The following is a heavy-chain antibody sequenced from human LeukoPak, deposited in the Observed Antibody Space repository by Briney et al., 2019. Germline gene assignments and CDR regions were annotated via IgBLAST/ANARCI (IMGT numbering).Heavy chain of an antibody. CDR3: ASWYCSSTSCYFGGWFDP. CDR2: IYYSGST. D-gene: IGHD2-2*01. CDR1: GGSISSHY. J-gene: IGHJ5*02. Sequence: SETLSLTCTVSGGSISSHYWSWTRQPPGKGLEWIGYIYYSGSTNYNPSLKSRVTISVDTSKNQFSLKLSTVTAADTAVYYCASWYCSSTSCYFGGWFDPWGQGTLVTVSS. V-gene: IGHV4-59*11.